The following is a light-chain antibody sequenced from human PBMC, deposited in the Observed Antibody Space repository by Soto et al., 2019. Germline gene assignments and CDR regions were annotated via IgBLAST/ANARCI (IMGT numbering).Light chain of an antibody. CDR1: QSVTTY. V-gene: IGKV3-11*01. J-gene: IGKJ3*01. CDR3: QQRSNWPPGVT. Sequence: EVVLTQSPATLSLSPGERATLSCTASQSVTTYLAWYQQKPGQAPRLLIYDASTRATGIPARCSGSGSGTDFTLTISSLEPEAFAVYYCQQRSNWPPGVTFGPGTKVDIK. CDR2: DAS.